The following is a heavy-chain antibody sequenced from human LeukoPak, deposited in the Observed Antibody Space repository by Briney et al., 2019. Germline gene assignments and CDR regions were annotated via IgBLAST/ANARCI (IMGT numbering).Heavy chain of an antibody. CDR1: GFTFDSYG. CDR3: ARGKTSQNIVTRKTYNWFDP. D-gene: IGHD2/OR15-2a*01. CDR2: ISSSSDYI. J-gene: IGHJ5*02. V-gene: IGHV3-21*01. Sequence: GGTLRLSCAASGFTFDSYGMNWVRQAPGKGLEWVSSISSSSDYIYYADSVKGRFTISRDNAKNSLYLQMKSLRAEDTAVYYCARGKTSQNIVTRKTYNWFDPWGQGTLVTVSS.